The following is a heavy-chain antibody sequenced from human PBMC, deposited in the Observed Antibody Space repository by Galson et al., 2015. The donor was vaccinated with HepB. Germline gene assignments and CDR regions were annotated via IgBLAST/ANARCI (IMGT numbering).Heavy chain of an antibody. J-gene: IGHJ5*02. Sequence: SVKVSCKASGGTFSSYAISWVRQAPGQGLEWMGGIIPIFGTANYAQKFQGRVTITADESTSTAYMELSSLRSEDTAVYYCANDNYYGSGSYYKGGWFDPWGQGTLVTVSS. D-gene: IGHD3-10*01. CDR3: ANDNYYGSGSYYKGGWFDP. CDR2: IIPIFGTA. V-gene: IGHV1-69*13. CDR1: GGTFSSYA.